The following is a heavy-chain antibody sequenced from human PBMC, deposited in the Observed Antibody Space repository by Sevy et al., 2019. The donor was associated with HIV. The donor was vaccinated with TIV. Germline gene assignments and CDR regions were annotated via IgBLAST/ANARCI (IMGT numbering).Heavy chain of an antibody. V-gene: IGHV4-39*01. D-gene: IGHD5-18*01. CDR3: ARGIQKWSTLDY. J-gene: IGHJ4*02. Sequence: SETLSLTCIVSGGSISSSDYYWAWIRQPPGKGLEWIGSIYYSGTTYYNPSLKSRVTISVDTSKNQFSLKVSSVTAADTAVYYCARGIQKWSTLDYWGQGTLVTVSS. CDR2: IYYSGTT. CDR1: GGSISSSDYY.